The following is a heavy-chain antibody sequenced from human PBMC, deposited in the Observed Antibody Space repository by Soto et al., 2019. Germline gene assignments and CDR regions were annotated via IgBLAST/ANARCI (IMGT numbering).Heavy chain of an antibody. V-gene: IGHV3-30*03. CDR2: IAFDGSQE. Sequence: QVQLVESGGGVVQPGRALRLSCAASGFSFNTSGMHWVRQAPGKGLEWVAVIAFDGSQEIYGESVRGRFTISSDNSKNTLFLQMKGMTPEDTTVYYCAIKVRVNNYLYYGMDVWGQGTSVTVSS. CDR1: GFSFNTSG. D-gene: IGHD3-3*01. CDR3: AIKVRVNNYLYYGMDV. J-gene: IGHJ6*02.